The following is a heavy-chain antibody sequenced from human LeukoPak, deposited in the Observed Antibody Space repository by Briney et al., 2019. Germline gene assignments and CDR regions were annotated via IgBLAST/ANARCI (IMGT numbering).Heavy chain of an antibody. CDR2: IKQDGSEK. V-gene: IGHV3-7*03. D-gene: IGHD2-2*01. Sequence: GGSLRLSCAASGFTFISYWMSWVHQAPGKELEWVANIKQDGSEKYYVDSVKGRFTISRDNSKNTLYLQMNSLRAEDTAVYYCAKGTLRYCSGTDCFDFDYWGQGTLVTVSS. CDR3: AKGTLRYCSGTDCFDFDY. J-gene: IGHJ4*02. CDR1: GFTFISYW.